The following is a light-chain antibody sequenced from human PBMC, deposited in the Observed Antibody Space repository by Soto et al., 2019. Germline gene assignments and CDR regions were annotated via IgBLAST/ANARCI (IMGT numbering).Light chain of an antibody. CDR3: QQYCSSPYT. J-gene: IGKJ2*01. Sequence: EIVLTQSPGTLSLSPGERATLSCRAGQSVSSSYLAWYQQKPGQTPRLLIYGASSRATGIPDRFSGSGSGTDFTLTISRLEPEDVAVYYCQQYCSSPYTFGQGTKLEIK. CDR2: GAS. CDR1: QSVSSSY. V-gene: IGKV3-20*01.